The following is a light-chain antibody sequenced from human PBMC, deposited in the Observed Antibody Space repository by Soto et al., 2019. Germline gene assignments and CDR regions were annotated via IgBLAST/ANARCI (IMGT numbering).Light chain of an antibody. V-gene: IGKV3-11*01. CDR2: DTS. J-gene: IGKJ2*01. Sequence: DIVLTQSPATLSLSPGERATLSCRASQRLSTYLAWYQQEPGQAPRLLIYDTSKRATGVPSRFSGSGSGPDFTLTISALEPEDFALYYCQQRSTWPPGYSFGQGTKLEIK. CDR1: QRLSTY. CDR3: QQRSTWPPGYS.